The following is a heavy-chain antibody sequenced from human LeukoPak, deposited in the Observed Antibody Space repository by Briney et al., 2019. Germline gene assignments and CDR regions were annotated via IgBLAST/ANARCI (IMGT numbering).Heavy chain of an antibody. CDR1: GYTFIRYG. Sequence: ASVKVSCKASGYTFIRYGISWVRQAPGQGLEYMGWISAYNGNTNYAQKVQGRVTMTTDTSTSTAYMELRSLRSDDTAVYYCARVVPRLLLWFGELPNWFDPWGQGTLVTVSS. CDR2: ISAYNGNT. D-gene: IGHD3-10*01. V-gene: IGHV1-18*01. CDR3: ARVVPRLLLWFGELPNWFDP. J-gene: IGHJ5*02.